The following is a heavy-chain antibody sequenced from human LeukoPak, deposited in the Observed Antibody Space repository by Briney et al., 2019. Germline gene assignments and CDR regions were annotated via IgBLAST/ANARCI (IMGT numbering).Heavy chain of an antibody. CDR3: AKDIARPDFWSGYYYYYYGMDA. CDR2: ISWNSGSI. V-gene: IGHV3-9*01. CDR1: GFTFDDYA. D-gene: IGHD3-3*01. J-gene: IGHJ6*02. Sequence: PGGSLRLSCAASGFTFDDYAMHWVRQAPGKGLEWVSGISWNSGSIGYADSVKGRFTISRDNAKNSLYLQMNSLRAEDTALYYCAKDIARPDFWSGYYYYYYGMDAWGQGTTVTVS.